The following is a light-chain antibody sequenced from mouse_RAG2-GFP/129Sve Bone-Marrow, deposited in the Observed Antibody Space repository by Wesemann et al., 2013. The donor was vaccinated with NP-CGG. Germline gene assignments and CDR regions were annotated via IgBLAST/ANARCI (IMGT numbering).Light chain of an antibody. Sequence: DIQMTQSPASLSASVGETVTITCRASENIYSYLAWYQQKQGKSPQLLVYAATNLADGVPSRFSGSGSGTQYSLKINSLQSEDFGSYYCQHFWGTPFTFGSGTKLEIK. J-gene: IGKJ4*01. CDR3: QHFWGTPFT. V-gene: IGKV12-46*01. CDR2: AAT. CDR1: ENIYSY.